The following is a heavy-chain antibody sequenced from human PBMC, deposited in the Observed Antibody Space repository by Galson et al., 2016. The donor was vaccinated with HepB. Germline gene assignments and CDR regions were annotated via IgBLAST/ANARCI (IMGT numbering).Heavy chain of an antibody. CDR3: ARWGYNYGMDV. CDR2: IKEDGTPG. D-gene: IGHD3-16*01. Sequence: SLRLSCAASGFTCSNYFMGWVRQAPAKGLEWVANIKEDGTPGGYVESVRGRFTISRDDTENTLYLQMNSLRPEDTALYYCARWGYNYGMDVWCQGTTVTVSS. CDR1: GFTCSNYF. J-gene: IGHJ6*02. V-gene: IGHV3-7*03.